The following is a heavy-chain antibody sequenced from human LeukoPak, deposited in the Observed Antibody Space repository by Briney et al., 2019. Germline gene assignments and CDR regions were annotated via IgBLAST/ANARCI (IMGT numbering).Heavy chain of an antibody. CDR3: ARHQGGEHIVVVTALTAFDI. D-gene: IGHD2-21*02. CDR1: GGSISSNSYY. CDR2: IYYSGST. V-gene: IGHV4-61*05. J-gene: IGHJ3*02. Sequence: PSETLSLTCTVSGGSISSNSYYWGWIRQPPGKGLEWIGYIYYSGSTNYNPSLKSRVTISVDTSKNQFSLKLSSVTAADTAVYYCARHQGGEHIVVVTALTAFDIWGQGTMVTVSS.